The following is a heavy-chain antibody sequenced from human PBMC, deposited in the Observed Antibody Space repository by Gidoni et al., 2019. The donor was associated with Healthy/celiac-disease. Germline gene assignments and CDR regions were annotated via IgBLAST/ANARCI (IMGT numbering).Heavy chain of an antibody. Sequence: QVQLQESGPGLVKPSETLSLTCTVSGGSVSSGSCYWRWIRQPPGKGLEWIGYIYYSGSTNYNPSLKSRVTISVDTSKNQFSLKLSSVTAADTAVYYCARGYYDFWSGYYPAQPNYYYYGMDVWGQGTTVTVSS. CDR3: ARGYYDFWSGYYPAQPNYYYYGMDV. D-gene: IGHD3-3*01. CDR1: GGSVSSGSCY. J-gene: IGHJ6*02. CDR2: IYYSGST. V-gene: IGHV4-61*01.